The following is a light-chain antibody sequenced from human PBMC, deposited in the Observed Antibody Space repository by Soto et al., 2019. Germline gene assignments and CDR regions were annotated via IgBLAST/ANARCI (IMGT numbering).Light chain of an antibody. J-gene: IGKJ4*01. CDR2: KAS. Sequence: DIQMTQSPSTLSASVGDRVTITCRASQSISSWLAWYQQKPGKAPKLLIYKASSLESGVPSRFSGSGSGTEFTLTISSLQPDDFATYYCQHYNSSLTFGGGTNVEIK. V-gene: IGKV1-5*03. CDR1: QSISSW. CDR3: QHYNSSLT.